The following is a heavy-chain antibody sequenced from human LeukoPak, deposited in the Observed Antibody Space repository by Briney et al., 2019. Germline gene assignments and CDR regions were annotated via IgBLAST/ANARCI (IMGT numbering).Heavy chain of an antibody. V-gene: IGHV5-51*01. Sequence: GESLKISCNGSGYSFTSYWIGWVRQMPGKGLEWMGIIYPGDSDTRYSPSFQGQVTISADKSISTAYLQWSSLKASDTAMYYCARLPHYYDSSGYYYYGMDVWGQGTTVTVSS. J-gene: IGHJ6*02. CDR1: GYSFTSYW. CDR2: IYPGDSDT. CDR3: ARLPHYYDSSGYYYYGMDV. D-gene: IGHD3-22*01.